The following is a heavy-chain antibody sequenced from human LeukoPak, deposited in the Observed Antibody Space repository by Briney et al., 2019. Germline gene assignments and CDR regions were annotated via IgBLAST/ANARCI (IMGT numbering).Heavy chain of an antibody. D-gene: IGHD6-13*01. CDR3: ARAQQYSSSWYVWFDP. CDR1: GYTFINYG. Sequence: ASVKVSCKASGYTFINYGISWVRQAPGQGLEWMGWISAYNGNTNYAQKLQGRVTMTTDTSTSTAYMELRSLRSDDTAVYYCARAQQYSSSWYVWFDPWGQGTLVTVSS. V-gene: IGHV1-18*01. CDR2: ISAYNGNT. J-gene: IGHJ5*02.